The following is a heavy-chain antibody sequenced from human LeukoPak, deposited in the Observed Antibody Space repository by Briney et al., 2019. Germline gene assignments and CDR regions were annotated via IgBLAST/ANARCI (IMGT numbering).Heavy chain of an antibody. D-gene: IGHD1-14*01. CDR2: ISFSGDNT. CDR3: AKGPRRVSPAAY. V-gene: IGHV3-23*01. Sequence: GGSLRLSCAASGFTFSIYAMSWVRQAPGKGLEWVSSISFSGDNTYYVDSVKGRFTISRDNSKNTLYLQMNSLRAEDTAVYYCAKGPRRVSPAAYWGQGTLVTVSS. CDR1: GFTFSIYA. J-gene: IGHJ4*02.